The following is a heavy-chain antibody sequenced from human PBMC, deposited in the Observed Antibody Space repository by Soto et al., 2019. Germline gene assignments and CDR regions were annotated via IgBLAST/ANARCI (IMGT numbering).Heavy chain of an antibody. CDR2: ISGSGGST. CDR3: AKGAGVVISYYYYYMDV. D-gene: IGHD3-3*01. J-gene: IGHJ6*03. V-gene: IGHV3-23*01. Sequence: GGSLRLSCAASGFTFSSYAMSWVRQAPGKGLEWVSAISGSGGSTYYADSVKGRFTISRDNSKNTLYLQMNSLRAEDTAVYYCAKGAGVVISYYYYYMDVWGKGTTVTVSS. CDR1: GFTFSSYA.